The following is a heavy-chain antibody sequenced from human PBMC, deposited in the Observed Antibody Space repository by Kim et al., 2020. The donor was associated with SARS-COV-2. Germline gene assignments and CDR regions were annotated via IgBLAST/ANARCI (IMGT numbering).Heavy chain of an antibody. CDR2: ISPTGGTT. J-gene: IGHJ5*01. Sequence: GGSLRLSCAASGFTFSSSAMTWVRQAPGKGLEWVSVISPTGGTTHYADSVKGRFTISRDNSKNTLYMLINSLRAEDTAIYYCTQDHSMGSWGQGALVTVS. CDR1: GFTFSSSA. D-gene: IGHD2-21*01. V-gene: IGHV3-23*01. CDR3: TQDHSMGS.